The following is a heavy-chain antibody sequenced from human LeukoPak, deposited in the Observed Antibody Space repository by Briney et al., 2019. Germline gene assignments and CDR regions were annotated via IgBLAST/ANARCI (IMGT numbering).Heavy chain of an antibody. J-gene: IGHJ5*02. Sequence: SESLSLSCAASGGSFRGYFWSWIRQPPGKGLEWVGEISHGGGPNYNPPLKSRVTPSADRSKNQVSLNLRSVTAADTAADYCARGLGARDVVLLAVAMQDWFDPWGLGALVTVSS. V-gene: IGHV4-34*01. CDR3: ARGLGARDVVLLAVAMQDWFDP. CDR2: ISHGGGP. D-gene: IGHD6-19*01. CDR1: GGSFRGYF.